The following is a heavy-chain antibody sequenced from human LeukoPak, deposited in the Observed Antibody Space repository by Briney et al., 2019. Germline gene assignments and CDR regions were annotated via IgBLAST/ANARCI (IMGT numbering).Heavy chain of an antibody. CDR2: IYTSGST. V-gene: IGHV4-4*07. CDR3: AREYSSPKISDPVISYYYMDV. J-gene: IGHJ6*03. CDR1: GGSISSYY. D-gene: IGHD6-13*01. Sequence: PSETLSLTCTVSGGSISSYYWSWIRQPARKGLEWIGRIYTSGSTNYNPSLKSRVTMSVDTSKNQFSLKLSSVTAADTAVYYCAREYSSPKISDPVISYYYMDVWGKGTTVTVSS.